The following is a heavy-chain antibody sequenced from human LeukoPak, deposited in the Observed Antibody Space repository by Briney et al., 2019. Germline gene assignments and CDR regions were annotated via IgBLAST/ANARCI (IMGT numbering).Heavy chain of an antibody. Sequence: SETLSLTCTVSDGTMSPYYWSWIRQSPGKGLEWIAYIFYNGNTKYNPSLWSRVTISIDTSRNQFPLNLNSVTAADTAVYYCARGGYYYLDVWGKGTTVTVSS. V-gene: IGHV4-59*01. CDR1: DGTMSPYY. J-gene: IGHJ6*03. CDR2: IFYNGNT. CDR3: ARGGYYYLDV.